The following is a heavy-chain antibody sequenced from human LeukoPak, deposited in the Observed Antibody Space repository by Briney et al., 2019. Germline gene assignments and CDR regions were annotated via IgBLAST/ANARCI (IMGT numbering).Heavy chain of an antibody. Sequence: TGGSLRLSCAASGFTFDDYAMHWVRQAPGKGLEWVSGISWNSGSVGYADSVKGRFTISRDNAKNSLYLQMNSLRAEDTALYYCAKDIAAGDAFDIWGQGTMVTVSS. V-gene: IGHV3-9*01. J-gene: IGHJ3*02. D-gene: IGHD6-13*01. CDR2: ISWNSGSV. CDR3: AKDIAAGDAFDI. CDR1: GFTFDDYA.